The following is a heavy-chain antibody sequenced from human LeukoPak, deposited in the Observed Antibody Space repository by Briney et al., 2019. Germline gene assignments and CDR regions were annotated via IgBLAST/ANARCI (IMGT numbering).Heavy chain of an antibody. J-gene: IGHJ4*02. CDR1: GFTFSSYA. V-gene: IGHV3-30-3*01. D-gene: IGHD3-9*01. CDR3: ARDGPTYYDILTGYYLVY. Sequence: GGSLRLSRAASGFTFSSYAMHWVRQAPGKGLEWVAVISYDGSNKYYADSVKGRFTISRDNSKNTLYLQMNSLRAEDTAVYYCARDGPTYYDILTGYYLVYWGQGTLVTVSS. CDR2: ISYDGSNK.